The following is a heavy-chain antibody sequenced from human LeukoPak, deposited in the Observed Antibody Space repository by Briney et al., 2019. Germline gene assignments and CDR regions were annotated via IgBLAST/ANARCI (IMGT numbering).Heavy chain of an antibody. CDR3: ARANRHYYDSSGHFDY. J-gene: IGHJ4*02. CDR2: IIPIFGTA. V-gene: IGHV1-69*06. Sequence: SVKVSCKASGGTFSSYAISWVRQAPGQGLEWMGGIIPIFGTANYAQKFQGRVTITADKSTSTAYMELGSLRSEDTAVYYCARANRHYYDSSGHFDYWGQGTLVTVSS. D-gene: IGHD3-22*01. CDR1: GGTFSSYA.